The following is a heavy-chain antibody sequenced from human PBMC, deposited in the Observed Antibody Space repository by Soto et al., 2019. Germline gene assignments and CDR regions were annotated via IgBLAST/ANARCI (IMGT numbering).Heavy chain of an antibody. CDR3: ARSTCGGDCPFDY. Sequence: ASVKVSCKASGYTFTSYGISWVRQAPGQGLEWMGWISAYNGNTNYAQKLQGRVTMTTDKSTSTAYMELRSLRSEDTAVYYCARSTCGGDCPFDYWGQGTLVTVSS. CDR2: ISAYNGNT. CDR1: GYTFTSYG. J-gene: IGHJ4*02. D-gene: IGHD2-21*01. V-gene: IGHV1-18*01.